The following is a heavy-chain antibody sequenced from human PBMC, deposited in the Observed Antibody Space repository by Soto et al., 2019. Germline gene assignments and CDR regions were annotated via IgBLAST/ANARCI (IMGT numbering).Heavy chain of an antibody. D-gene: IGHD6-6*01. V-gene: IGHV4-31*11. Sequence: SETLSLTCGVSGDSTRSRYWWTWLRRPPGRGLEWIGYIYYSGSTYYNPSLKSRVTISVDTSKNQFSLKLSSVTAADTAVYYCARDEAPTGGPSYSSSSGGWFDPWGQGTLVTVSS. CDR2: IYYSGST. CDR1: GDSTRSRYW. J-gene: IGHJ5*02. CDR3: ARDEAPTGGPSYSSSSGGWFDP.